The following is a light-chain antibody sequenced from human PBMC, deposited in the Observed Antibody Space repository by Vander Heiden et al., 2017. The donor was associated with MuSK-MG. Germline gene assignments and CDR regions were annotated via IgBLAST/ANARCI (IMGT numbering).Light chain of an antibody. Sequence: AIRLIRSPSSFSASTGDRVTITCRASQGISSYLAWHQQKPGKAPKLLIYAASTLQSGVPSRFSGSGSGTDFTLTISCLQSEDFATYYCLQDDSYPLTFGPGTRMEIK. CDR2: AAS. CDR1: QGISSY. J-gene: IGKJ5*01. V-gene: IGKV1-8*01. CDR3: LQDDSYPLT.